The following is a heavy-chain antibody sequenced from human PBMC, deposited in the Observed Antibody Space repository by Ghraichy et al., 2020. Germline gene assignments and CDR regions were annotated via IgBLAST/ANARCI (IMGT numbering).Heavy chain of an antibody. Sequence: GESLNISCKASGFTFTSYWMHWVRQAPGQGLEWVGLINPSGDYTLYAQKFQGRVTMTRDTSTTTDYMELSSLRSEDTAVYYCARDNSATLVPMDWWFDPWGQGTLVTVSS. CDR2: INPSGDYT. J-gene: IGHJ5*02. V-gene: IGHV1-46*01. CDR3: ARDNSATLVPMDWWFDP. D-gene: IGHD4/OR15-4a*01. CDR1: GFTFTSYW.